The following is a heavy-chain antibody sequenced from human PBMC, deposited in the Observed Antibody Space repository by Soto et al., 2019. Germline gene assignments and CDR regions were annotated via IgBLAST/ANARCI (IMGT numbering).Heavy chain of an antibody. CDR2: ISSSSSYI. J-gene: IGHJ6*02. CDR1: GFTFSSYS. Sequence: GGSLRLSCAASGFTFSSYSMNWVRQAPGKGLEWVSSISSSSSYIYYADSVKGRFTISRDNAKNSLYLQVNSLRAEDTAVYYCARDRGYSSSHKTLDGMDVWGQGTTVTVSS. D-gene: IGHD6-13*01. V-gene: IGHV3-21*01. CDR3: ARDRGYSSSHKTLDGMDV.